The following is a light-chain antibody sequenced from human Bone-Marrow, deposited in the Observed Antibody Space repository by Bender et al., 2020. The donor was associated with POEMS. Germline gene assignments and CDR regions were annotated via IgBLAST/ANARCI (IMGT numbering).Light chain of an antibody. V-gene: IGLV2-8*01. CDR2: DVS. J-gene: IGLJ2*01. CDR3: SSKVGYTVV. CDR1: SSDVGASKY. Sequence: QSALTQPASVSGSPGQSVTISCTGTSSDVGASKYVSWYQQLPGKAPKLMIYDVSKRLPGVPGRFSGSKSGNTASLTVSGLQAEDAADYFCSSKVGYTVVFGGGTKLTVL.